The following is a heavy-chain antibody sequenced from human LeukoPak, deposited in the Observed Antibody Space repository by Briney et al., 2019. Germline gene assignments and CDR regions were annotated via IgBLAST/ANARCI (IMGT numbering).Heavy chain of an antibody. CDR3: ARDLYYDSSGLDAFDI. CDR1: GGSFSSYA. V-gene: IGHV1-69*06. CDR2: IIPIFGTA. J-gene: IGHJ3*02. D-gene: IGHD3-22*01. Sequence: ASVKVSCTASGGSFSSYAISWVRQAPGQGLEWMGGIIPIFGTANYAQKFQGRVTITADKSTSTAYMELSSLRSEDTAVYYCARDLYYDSSGLDAFDIWGQGTMVTVSS.